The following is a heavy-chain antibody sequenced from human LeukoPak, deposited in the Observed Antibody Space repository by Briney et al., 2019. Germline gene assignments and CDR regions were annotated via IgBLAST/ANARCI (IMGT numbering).Heavy chain of an antibody. CDR1: GFTFSSYA. D-gene: IGHD3-22*01. V-gene: IGHV3-23*01. J-gene: IGHJ3*02. Sequence: GGYLRLSCAASGFTFSSYAMSWVRQAPGKGLEWVSTISGSAGSTYYADSVKGRFTISRDNSKNTLYLQMNSLRAEDTAVYYCAKEPYDSGAFDIWGQGTMVTVSS. CDR3: AKEPYDSGAFDI. CDR2: ISGSAGST.